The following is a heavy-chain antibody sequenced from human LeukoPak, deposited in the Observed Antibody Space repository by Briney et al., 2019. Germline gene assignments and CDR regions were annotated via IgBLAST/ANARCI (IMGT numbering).Heavy chain of an antibody. CDR3: ARGLFMTTVTTVFDY. Sequence: SETLSLTCTVSGGSISSYYWSWIRQPPGKGLEWIGYIYYSGTTNYNPSLKSRVTISVDTSKNQFSLKLSSVTAADTAVYYCARGLFMTTVTTVFDYWGQGTLVTVSS. CDR2: IYYSGTT. D-gene: IGHD4-17*01. V-gene: IGHV4-59*12. J-gene: IGHJ4*02. CDR1: GGSISSYY.